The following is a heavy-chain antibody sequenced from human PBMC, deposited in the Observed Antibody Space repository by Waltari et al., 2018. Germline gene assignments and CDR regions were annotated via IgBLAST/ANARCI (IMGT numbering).Heavy chain of an antibody. J-gene: IGHJ4*02. Sequence: QVQLVQSGAEVEKPGASVKVSCMTSGYTFTNYGIHWVRQAPGQRLEWMGWINTDNGDTQFSPKFQIRVTFTRDTFASTVYMELSSLTSEDTAVYYCAGGLHRTAWIVDYWGQGTLVTVSS. D-gene: IGHD1-1*01. V-gene: IGHV1-3*04. CDR2: INTDNGDT. CDR1: GYTFTNYG. CDR3: AGGLHRTAWIVDY.